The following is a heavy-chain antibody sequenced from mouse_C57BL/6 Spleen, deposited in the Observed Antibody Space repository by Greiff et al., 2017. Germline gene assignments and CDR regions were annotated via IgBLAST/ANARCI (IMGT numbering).Heavy chain of an antibody. D-gene: IGHD2-4*01. CDR1: GYTFTDYY. CDR2: INPNNGGT. Sequence: VQLQQSGPELVKPGASVKISCKASGYTFTDYYMNWVKQSPGKSLEWIGDINPNNGGTSYNQKFKGKATLTVDKSSSTAYMELRSLTYEDSAVYYCARSDDFLYWGQGTTLTVSS. V-gene: IGHV1-26*01. CDR3: ARSDDFLY. J-gene: IGHJ2*01.